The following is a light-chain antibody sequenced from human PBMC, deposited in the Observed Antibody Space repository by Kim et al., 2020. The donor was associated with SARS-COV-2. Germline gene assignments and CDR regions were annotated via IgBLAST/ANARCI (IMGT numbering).Light chain of an antibody. V-gene: IGLV3-1*01. CDR1: KLGDKY. J-gene: IGLJ2*01. CDR2: QDN. CDR3: QAWDSSYVV. Sequence: SYELTQPPSVSVSPGQTASITCSGDKLGDKYACWYQQKPGQSPVLVIYQDNKRPSGIPERFSGSNSGNTATLTISGTQAMDEADYYCQAWDSSYVVFGGG.